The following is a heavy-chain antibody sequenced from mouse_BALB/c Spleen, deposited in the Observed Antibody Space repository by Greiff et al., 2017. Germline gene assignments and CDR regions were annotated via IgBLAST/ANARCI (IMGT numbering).Heavy chain of an antibody. J-gene: IGHJ4*01. CDR2: ISSGGSYT. V-gene: IGHV5-6*02. Sequence: DVKLQESGGDLVKPGGSLKLSCAASGFTFSSYGMSWVRQTPDKRLEWVATISSGGSYTYYPDSVKGRFTISRDNAKNTLYLQMSSLKSEDTAMYYCARLWSFYAMDYWGQGTSVTVSS. CDR3: ARLWSFYAMDY. CDR1: GFTFSSYG. D-gene: IGHD1-1*02.